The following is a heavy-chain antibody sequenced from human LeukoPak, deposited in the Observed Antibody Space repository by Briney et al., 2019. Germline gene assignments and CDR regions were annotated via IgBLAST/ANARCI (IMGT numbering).Heavy chain of an antibody. CDR3: AGHHPRNTVDF. CDR2: ISDIGSI. D-gene: IGHD2-8*02. CDR1: GGSISSYY. V-gene: IGHV4-59*08. J-gene: IGHJ4*02. Sequence: SETLSLTCTVSGGSISSYYWSWIRQPPGKGLEWIAYISDIGSINYNPSLKSRVTISLDTSENQFSLKLSSVTAADTAVYYCAGHHPRNTVDFWGQGTLVTVSS.